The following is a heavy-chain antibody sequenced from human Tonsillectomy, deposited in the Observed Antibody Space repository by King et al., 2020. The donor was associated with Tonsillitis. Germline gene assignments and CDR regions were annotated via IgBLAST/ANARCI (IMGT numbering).Heavy chain of an antibody. CDR1: GGTFSSYA. V-gene: IGHV1-69*01. Sequence: QLVQSGAEVKKPGSSVKVSCKASGGTFSSYAISWVRQAPGQGLEWMGGIIPLFGTANYAQKLQGRVPITADESTSTAYMELSSLRSEDTAVYYCARDQFRYYYGSGSYSYGMDVWGQGTTVTVSS. CDR3: ARDQFRYYYGSGSYSYGMDV. D-gene: IGHD3-10*01. J-gene: IGHJ6*02. CDR2: IIPLFGTA.